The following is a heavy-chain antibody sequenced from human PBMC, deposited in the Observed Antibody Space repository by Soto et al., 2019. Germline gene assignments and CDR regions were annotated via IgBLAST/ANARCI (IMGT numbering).Heavy chain of an antibody. CDR3: ARDWVPYYDFWSGYWRTVRPNWFDP. V-gene: IGHV3-74*01. J-gene: IGHJ5*02. CDR2: INSDGSST. CDR1: GFTFSSYW. D-gene: IGHD3-3*01. Sequence: GGSLRLSCAASGFTFSSYWMHWVRQAPGKGLVWVSRINSDGSSTSYADSVKGRFTISRDNAKNTLYLQMNSLRAEDTAVYYCARDWVPYYDFWSGYWRTVRPNWFDPWGQGTLVTVSS.